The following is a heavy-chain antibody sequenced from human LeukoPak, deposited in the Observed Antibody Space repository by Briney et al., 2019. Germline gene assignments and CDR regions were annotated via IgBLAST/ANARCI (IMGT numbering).Heavy chain of an antibody. CDR2: IYYSGTT. D-gene: IGHD6-6*01. CDR1: GGSISGYY. J-gene: IGHJ4*02. CDR3: ARVLDTTSSGFYY. V-gene: IGHV4-59*01. Sequence: SETLSLTCNVFGGSISGYYWSWIRQPPGKGLEWIGYIYYSGTTNYNPSLKSRVTISLDTSRNQFSLKLSSVTAADTAVYYCARVLDTTSSGFYYWGQGTLVTVSS.